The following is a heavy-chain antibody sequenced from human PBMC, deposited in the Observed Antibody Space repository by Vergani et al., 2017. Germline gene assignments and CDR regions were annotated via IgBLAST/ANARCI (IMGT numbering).Heavy chain of an antibody. CDR2: VFASGNT. V-gene: IGHV4-61*02. D-gene: IGHD3-9*01. CDR3: ARSSEFDILTGRDAVDI. CDR1: GGSINSSPYC. Sequence: QVQLQESGPGLVKPSQTLSLTCAVSGGSINSSPYCWNWLRQPAGKGLEWIGRVFASGNTNYNPSFKSRVTISVDTSKNQFSLKLNSVTAADTVVYFCARSSEFDILTGRDAVDIWGQGTMVTVSS. J-gene: IGHJ3*02.